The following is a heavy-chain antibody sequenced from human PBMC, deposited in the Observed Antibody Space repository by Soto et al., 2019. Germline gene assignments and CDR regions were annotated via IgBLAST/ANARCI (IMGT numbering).Heavy chain of an antibody. CDR2: ISSDGTLT. V-gene: IGHV3-11*01. Sequence: QGQLVQSGGGLVAPGGSLRLSCAASGFTFSDHYKTWIRQAPGKGLEWVSKISSDGTLTYYADSVKGRFTVSRDNAKNSLYLQMDCLRAEDTAVYYCASDTFYYGSGFWGQGTLVTVSS. D-gene: IGHD3-10*01. J-gene: IGHJ4*02. CDR1: GFTFSDHY. CDR3: ASDTFYYGSGF.